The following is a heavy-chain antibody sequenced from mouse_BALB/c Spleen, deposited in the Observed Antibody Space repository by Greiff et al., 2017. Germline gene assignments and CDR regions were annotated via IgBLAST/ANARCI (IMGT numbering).Heavy chain of an antibody. Sequence: VQLQQSGAELVKPGASVKLSCTASGFNIKDTYMHWVKQRPEQGLEWIGRIDPANGNTKYDPKFQGKATITADTSSNTAYLPLSSLTSEDTAVYYCDRSGYDGSSWGDYWGQGTTLTVSS. V-gene: IGHV14-3*02. CDR1: GFNIKDTY. D-gene: IGHD1-1*01. J-gene: IGHJ2*01. CDR2: IDPANGNT. CDR3: DRSGYDGSSWGDY.